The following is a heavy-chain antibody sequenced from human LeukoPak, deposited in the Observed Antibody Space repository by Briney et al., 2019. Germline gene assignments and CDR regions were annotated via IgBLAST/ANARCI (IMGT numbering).Heavy chain of an antibody. CDR1: GGSVSSYY. CDR3: ARHGNISSESYFDY. CDR2: IHNSGRT. D-gene: IGHD1-26*01. Sequence: SETLSLTCSAAGGSVSSYYWSWLRQSPEQGLERIGYIHNSGRTNYNPSLKSRVTGFVDTSKNEVSLRLSSVTAADTAVYYGARHGNISSESYFDYWGQGALVTVSS. J-gene: IGHJ4*02. V-gene: IGHV4-59*08.